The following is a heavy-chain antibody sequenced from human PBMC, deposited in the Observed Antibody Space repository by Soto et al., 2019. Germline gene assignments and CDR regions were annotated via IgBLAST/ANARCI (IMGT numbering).Heavy chain of an antibody. V-gene: IGHV3-15*01. D-gene: IGHD3-10*01. CDR1: GFTFSNAW. CDR2: VKSIADGGTT. Sequence: PGGSLRLSCAASGFTFSNAWMSWVRQAPGKGLEWVGRVKSIADGGTTDYAAPVKGRFTISRDDSKNTLSLQMNSLKIEDTAVYYCTTRGPSYGSGKYYFDDWGQGTLVTVSS. CDR3: TTRGPSYGSGKYYFDD. J-gene: IGHJ4*01.